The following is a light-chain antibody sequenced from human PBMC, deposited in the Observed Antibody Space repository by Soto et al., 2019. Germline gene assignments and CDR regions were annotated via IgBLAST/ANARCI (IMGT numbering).Light chain of an antibody. Sequence: EIVLTQYPATLSLSPGERATLSCGASQSVSSYLAWYQQKPGQAPRLLIYDASNRATGIPASFSGSGSGTEFTLTISSLQTDDYANYYCQQYNSYSPLTFGGGTQVDIK. J-gene: IGKJ4*01. CDR2: DAS. CDR1: QSVSSY. CDR3: QQYNSYSPLT. V-gene: IGKV3-11*01.